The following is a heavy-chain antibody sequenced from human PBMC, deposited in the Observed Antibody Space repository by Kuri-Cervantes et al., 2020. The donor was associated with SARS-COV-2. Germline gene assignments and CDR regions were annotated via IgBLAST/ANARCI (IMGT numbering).Heavy chain of an antibody. CDR1: GGSISSSSYY. J-gene: IGHJ4*02. CDR2: IYYSGST. Sequence: SETLSLTCTVSGGSISSSSYYWGWIRQPPGKGLEWIGSIYYSGSTYYNPSLKSRVTISVDTSNNQLSLQLTSVTPADTAVYYCARSEMFYDLSGYYFDLWGQGTLVTVSS. D-gene: IGHD3-22*01. V-gene: IGHV4-39*07. CDR3: ARSEMFYDLSGYYFDL.